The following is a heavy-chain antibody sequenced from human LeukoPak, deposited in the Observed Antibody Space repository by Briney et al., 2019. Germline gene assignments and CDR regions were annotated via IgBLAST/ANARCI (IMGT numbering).Heavy chain of an antibody. Sequence: GGSLRLSCAASGFTFSDYYMSWIRQAPGKGLEWVSYISSSGSTIYYADSVKGRFTISRDNAKNSLYPQMNSLRADDTAVYYCARESIAAAGTFDYWGQGTLVTVSS. V-gene: IGHV3-11*01. J-gene: IGHJ4*02. D-gene: IGHD6-13*01. CDR3: ARESIAAAGTFDY. CDR2: ISSSGSTI. CDR1: GFTFSDYY.